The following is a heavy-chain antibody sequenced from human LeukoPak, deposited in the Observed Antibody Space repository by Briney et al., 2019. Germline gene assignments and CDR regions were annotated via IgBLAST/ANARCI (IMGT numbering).Heavy chain of an antibody. V-gene: IGHV1-2*02. J-gene: IGHJ4*02. CDR2: INPNTGAT. D-gene: IGHD6-19*01. CDR3: ARDRVGSGWPRPYYFEV. CDR1: GYTLTGYY. Sequence: GASVKVSCKASGYTLTGYYLHWVRQAPGQGLERMGWINPNTGATHSAQKFQGRITMTRDTSISTAYMDLSRLRSGDTAVYYCARDRVGSGWPRPYYFEVWGQGTLVTVSS.